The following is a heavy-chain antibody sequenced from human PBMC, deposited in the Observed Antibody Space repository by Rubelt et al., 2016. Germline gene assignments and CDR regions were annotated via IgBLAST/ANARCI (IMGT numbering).Heavy chain of an antibody. D-gene: IGHD6-13*01. CDR2: INSDGSST. Sequence: GGSLRLSCAASGFTFSSYWMHWVRQAPGKGLVWVSRINSDGSSTSYADSVKGRFTISRDNAKNTLYLQMNSLRAEDTAVYYCARAGIAAAGISSFYYYYYYMDVWGKGTTVTVSS. J-gene: IGHJ6*03. V-gene: IGHV3-74*01. CDR1: GFTFSSYW. CDR3: ARAGIAAAGISSFYYYYYYMDV.